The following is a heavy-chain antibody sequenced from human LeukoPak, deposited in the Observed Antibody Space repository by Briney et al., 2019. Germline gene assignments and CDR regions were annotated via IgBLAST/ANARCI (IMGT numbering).Heavy chain of an antibody. Sequence: KSSETLSLTCTVSGYSITSAYYWGWIRQPPGKGLEWIGSFFLKGSTYYNPSLKSRVTISVDTSKNQFSLTLSSVTAADTAVYYCARQRSSSRRFDYWGQGTLVTVSS. CDR1: GYSITSAYY. D-gene: IGHD6-13*01. CDR2: FFLKGST. CDR3: ARQRSSSRRFDY. J-gene: IGHJ4*02. V-gene: IGHV4-38-2*02.